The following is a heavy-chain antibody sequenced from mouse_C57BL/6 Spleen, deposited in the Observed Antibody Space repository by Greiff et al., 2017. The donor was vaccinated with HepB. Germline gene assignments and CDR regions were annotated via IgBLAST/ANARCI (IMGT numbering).Heavy chain of an antibody. CDR3: ASDGGYDGSSYWYFDV. Sequence: QVQLQQSGAELARPGASVKMSCKASGYTFTSYTMHWVKQRPGQGLEWIGYIHPSSGYTKYNQKFKDKATLTADKSSSTAYMQLSSLTSEDSAVYYRASDGGYDGSSYWYFDVWGTGTTVTVSS. V-gene: IGHV1-4*01. D-gene: IGHD1-1*01. CDR1: GYTFTSYT. J-gene: IGHJ1*03. CDR2: IHPSSGYT.